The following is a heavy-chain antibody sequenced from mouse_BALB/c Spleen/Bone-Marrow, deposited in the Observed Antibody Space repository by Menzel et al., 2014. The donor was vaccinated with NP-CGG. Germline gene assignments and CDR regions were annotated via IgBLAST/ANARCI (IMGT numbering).Heavy chain of an antibody. CDR1: GYTFTDYV. D-gene: IGHD2-1*01. V-gene: IGHV1-81*01. CDR2: IYPGSGST. Sequence: QVQLQQSGPELVKPGASVKMSCKASGYTFTDYVITWVKQRTGQGLEWIGEIYPGSGSTYYNEKFKGKATLTADKPSNTAYMQLGSLTSEDSAVYFCARLDGNYRYAMDYWGQGTSVTVSS. CDR3: ARLDGNYRYAMDY. J-gene: IGHJ4*01.